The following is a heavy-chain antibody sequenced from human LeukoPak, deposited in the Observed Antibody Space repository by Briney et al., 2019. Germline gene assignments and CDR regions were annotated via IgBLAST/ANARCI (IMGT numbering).Heavy chain of an antibody. CDR1: RFTFDTYW. Sequence: GGSLRLSCEASRFTFDTYWMNWVRQAPGKGLEWVSYISSSSSTIYYADSVKGRFTISRDNAKNSLYLQMNSLRAEDTAVYYCARILSSSSYYFDYWGQGTLVTVSS. D-gene: IGHD6-6*01. J-gene: IGHJ4*02. CDR3: ARILSSSSYYFDY. CDR2: ISSSSSTI. V-gene: IGHV3-48*01.